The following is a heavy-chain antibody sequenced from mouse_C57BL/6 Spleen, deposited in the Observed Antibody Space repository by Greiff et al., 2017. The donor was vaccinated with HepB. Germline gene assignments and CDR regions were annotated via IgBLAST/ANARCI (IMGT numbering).Heavy chain of an antibody. J-gene: IGHJ4*01. CDR3: ARGTHYYGSSYEDYYAMDY. D-gene: IGHD1-1*01. V-gene: IGHV3-8*01. Sequence: EVQLVESGPGLAKPSQSLSLTCSVSGYSITSDYWNWIRKFPGNKLEYMGYISYSGSTYYNPSLKSRISITRDTSKNKYYLQLQSVTTEDTATYYCARGTHYYGSSYEDYYAMDYWGQGTSVTVSS. CDR2: ISYSGST. CDR1: GYSITSDY.